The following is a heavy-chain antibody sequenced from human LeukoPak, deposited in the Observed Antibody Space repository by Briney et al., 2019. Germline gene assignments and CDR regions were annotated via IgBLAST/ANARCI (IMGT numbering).Heavy chain of an antibody. D-gene: IGHD3-22*01. V-gene: IGHV3-30*18. CDR1: GFTFSSYG. CDR2: ISHDGSNK. CDR3: AKRKGHDSSGYYFDVFDY. J-gene: IGHJ4*02. Sequence: GGSLRLSCAASGFTFSSYGMHWVRQAPGKGLEWVAVISHDGSNKHYADSVKGRFTISRDNSKNTLYLQMNSLRAEDTAVYYCAKRKGHDSSGYYFDVFDYWGQGTLVTVSS.